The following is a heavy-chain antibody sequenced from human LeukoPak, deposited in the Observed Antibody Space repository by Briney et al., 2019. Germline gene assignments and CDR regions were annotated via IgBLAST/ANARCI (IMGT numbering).Heavy chain of an antibody. V-gene: IGHV1-18*01. CDR2: ISAYNGNT. J-gene: IGHJ1*01. CDR1: GYTFTSYG. CDR3: ATQLDSEPPHLHEPHDKYFQH. Sequence: GASVKVSCKASGYTFTSYGISWVRQAPGQGLEWMGWISAYNGNTNYAQKLQGRVTMTTDTSTSTAYMELRSLRSDDTAVYYCATQLDSEPPHLHEPHDKYFQHWGQGTLVTVSS. D-gene: IGHD1-1*01.